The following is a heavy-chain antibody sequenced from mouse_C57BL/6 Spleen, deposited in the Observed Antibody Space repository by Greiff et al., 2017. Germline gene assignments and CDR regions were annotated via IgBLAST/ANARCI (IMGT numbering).Heavy chain of an antibody. CDR3: ARGDMDDFDY. CDR1: GYAFSSSW. Sequence: QVQLQQSGPELVKPGASVKISCKASGYAFSSSWMNWVKQRPGKGLEWIGRIYPGDGDTNYNGKFKGKATLTADKSASTAYMQLSSLTSEDSAVYCCARGDMDDFDYWGQGTTLTVSS. D-gene: IGHD1-1*02. J-gene: IGHJ2*01. CDR2: IYPGDGDT. V-gene: IGHV1-82*01.